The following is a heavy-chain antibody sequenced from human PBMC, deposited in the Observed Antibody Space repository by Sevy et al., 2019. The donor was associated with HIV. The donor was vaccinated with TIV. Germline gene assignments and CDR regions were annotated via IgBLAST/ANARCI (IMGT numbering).Heavy chain of an antibody. CDR1: GFIVSSNY. CDR2: IYSGGST. V-gene: IGHV3-53*01. J-gene: IGHJ6*02. CDR3: ARDRNTAMVIGMDV. D-gene: IGHD5-18*01. Sequence: GGSLRLSCAASGFIVSSNYMSGVRQAPGKGLEWVSVIYSGGSTYYADSVKGRFTISRDNSKNTLYLQMNSLRAEDTAVYYCARDRNTAMVIGMDVWGQGTTVTVSS.